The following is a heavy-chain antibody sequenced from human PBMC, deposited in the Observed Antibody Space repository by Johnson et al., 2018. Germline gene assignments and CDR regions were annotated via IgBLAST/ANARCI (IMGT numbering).Heavy chain of an antibody. CDR3: AKGGAGGWGIEYFQH. Sequence: EVQLVESGGGLVQPGRSLRLSCAASGFTFDDYAMHWVRQAPGKGLEWGSGISWNSGSIGYADSVKGRFTISRDNAKNSLYLQMNSMRAEDTAFYYCAKGGAGGWGIEYFQHWGQGTLVTVSS. CDR2: ISWNSGSI. D-gene: IGHD6-19*01. CDR1: GFTFDDYA. V-gene: IGHV3-9*01. J-gene: IGHJ1*01.